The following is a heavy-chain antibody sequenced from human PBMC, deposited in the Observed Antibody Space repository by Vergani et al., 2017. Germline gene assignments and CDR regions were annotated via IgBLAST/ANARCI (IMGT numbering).Heavy chain of an antibody. CDR1: GGSFSGYY. V-gene: IGHV4-34*01. CDR2: INHSGST. D-gene: IGHD2-15*01. Sequence: QVQLQQWGAGLLKPSETLSLTCAVYGGSFSGYYWRWIRQPPGKGLEWIGEINHSGSTNYNPSLKSRVTISVDTSKNQFSLKLSSVTAADTAVYYCARGARLRGYCSGGSCYYFDYWGQGTLVTVSS. CDR3: ARGARLRGYCSGGSCYYFDY. J-gene: IGHJ4*02.